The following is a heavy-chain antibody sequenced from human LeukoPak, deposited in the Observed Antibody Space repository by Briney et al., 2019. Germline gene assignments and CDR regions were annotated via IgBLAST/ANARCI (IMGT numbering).Heavy chain of an antibody. CDR1: GDSVSANA. D-gene: IGHD3-22*01. CDR2: TYYKSTWHN. J-gene: IGHJ4*02. CDR3: ARDIVAGCDS. Sequence: SQTLSLTCDISGDSVSANAWTWTRQSPLRGLEWLGRTYYKSTWHNEYALSLRGRITIRPDTSKNQFSLHLTSVTPDDTAVYFCARDIVAGCDSWGQGTLVTVSS. V-gene: IGHV6-1*01.